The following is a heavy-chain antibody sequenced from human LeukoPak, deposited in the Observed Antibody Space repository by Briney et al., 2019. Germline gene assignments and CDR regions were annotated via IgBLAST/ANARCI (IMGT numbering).Heavy chain of an antibody. Sequence: GASVKVSCKASGYTFTGYYMHWVRQAPGQGLEWMGWINPNSGGTNYAQKFQGRVTITRDTSISTAYMELSRLRSDNTAVYYCARVDLDTAMVRGLDYWGQGTLVTVSS. D-gene: IGHD5-18*01. J-gene: IGHJ4*02. CDR1: GYTFTGYY. V-gene: IGHV1-2*02. CDR3: ARVDLDTAMVRGLDY. CDR2: INPNSGGT.